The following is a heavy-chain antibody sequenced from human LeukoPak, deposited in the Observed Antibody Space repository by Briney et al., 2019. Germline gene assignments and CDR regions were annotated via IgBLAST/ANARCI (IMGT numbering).Heavy chain of an antibody. V-gene: IGHV4-61*02. CDR2: IYTSGST. D-gene: IGHD5-12*01. CDR1: GGSISSGSYY. Sequence: SETLSLTCTVSGGSISSGSYYWSWIRQPAGKGLEWIGRIYTSGSTNYNPSLKSRVTISVDTSKNQFSLKLSSVTAADTAVYYCARDWVATPWVVHGAFDIWGQGTMVTVSS. CDR3: ARDWVATPWVVHGAFDI. J-gene: IGHJ3*02.